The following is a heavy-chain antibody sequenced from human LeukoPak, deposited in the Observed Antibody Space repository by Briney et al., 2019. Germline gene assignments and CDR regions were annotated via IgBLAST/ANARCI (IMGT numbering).Heavy chain of an antibody. D-gene: IGHD4-11*01. J-gene: IGHJ4*02. Sequence: GGSLRLSCGASGFTFSNYSMNWVRQAPGKGLEWVSAISGSGGSTYYADSVKGRFTISRDNSKNTLFLQMNSLRAEDTAVYYCAKRTDYSNYGPFDYWGQGTLVTVSS. V-gene: IGHV3-23*01. CDR1: GFTFSNYS. CDR2: ISGSGGST. CDR3: AKRTDYSNYGPFDY.